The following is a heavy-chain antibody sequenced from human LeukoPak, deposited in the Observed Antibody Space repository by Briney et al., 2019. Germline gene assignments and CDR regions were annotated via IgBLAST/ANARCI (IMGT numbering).Heavy chain of an antibody. V-gene: IGHV3-30-3*01. CDR3: ARDGQWLLYFDY. CDR2: ISYDGSNK. Sequence: GGSLRLSCAASGFTFSSYAMHWVRQAPGKGLEWVAVISYDGSNKYYADSVKGRFTISRDNSKNTLYLQMNSLRAEDTAVYYCARDGQWLLYFDYWGQGTLVTVSS. D-gene: IGHD6-19*01. CDR1: GFTFSSYA. J-gene: IGHJ4*02.